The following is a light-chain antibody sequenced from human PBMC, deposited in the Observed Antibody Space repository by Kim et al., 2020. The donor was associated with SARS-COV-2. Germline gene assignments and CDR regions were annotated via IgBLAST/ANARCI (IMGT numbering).Light chain of an antibody. Sequence: QAGLTQPPSVSKGLRQTATLTCTGNSNNVGDQGAAWLQQHQGHPPKLLSYRNNNRPSGISERLSASRSGNTASLTITVLQPEDEADYYCSAWDSGLSAWVFGGGTQLTVL. CDR1: SNNVGDQG. CDR3: SAWDSGLSAWV. V-gene: IGLV10-54*01. CDR2: RNN. J-gene: IGLJ3*02.